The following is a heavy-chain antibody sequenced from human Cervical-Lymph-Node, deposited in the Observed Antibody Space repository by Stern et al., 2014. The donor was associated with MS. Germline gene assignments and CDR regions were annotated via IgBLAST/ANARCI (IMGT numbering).Heavy chain of an antibody. J-gene: IGHJ5*02. Sequence: QVQLVESGPGLVKPAATLSPTCTVSGGSISRNYRSRIPQPPGKGLERIGDIYYSGSTNYNPSLKSRVTISIDTSKNQFSLNLTSVTAADTAVYYCARDLATVGWFYPWGQGTLVTVSS. CDR1: GGSISRNY. CDR3: ARDLATVGWFYP. CDR2: IYYSGST. D-gene: IGHD4-23*01. V-gene: IGHV4-59*01.